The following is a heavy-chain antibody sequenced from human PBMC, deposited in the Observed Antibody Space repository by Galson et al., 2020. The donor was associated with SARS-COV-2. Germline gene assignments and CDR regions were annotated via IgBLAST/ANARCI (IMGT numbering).Heavy chain of an antibody. CDR3: ARGHESGGEGYYYMDV. J-gene: IGHJ6*03. D-gene: IGHD2-21*01. CDR1: RFTFSNYA. Sequence: GGSLRLSCAASRFTFSNYAMHWVRQAPGKGLEWVALIWYDGSNKYYADSVKGRFTISRDNSKNALYLQMNSLRTEDTAVYYCARGHESGGEGYYYMDVWGKGTTVTVSS. V-gene: IGHV3-30*04. CDR2: IWYDGSNK.